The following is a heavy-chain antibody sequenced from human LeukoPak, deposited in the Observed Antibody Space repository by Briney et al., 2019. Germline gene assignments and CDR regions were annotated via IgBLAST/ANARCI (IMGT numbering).Heavy chain of an antibody. D-gene: IGHD6-13*01. CDR2: IYTIGGT. V-gene: IGHV4-4*07. J-gene: IGHJ5*02. CDR3: ARGVASTGIGWFDP. CDR1: GGFTSSYS. Sequence: ETLSLTRTLSGGFTSSYSSGWIRPNPGEGREWIGRIYTIGGTTYNPPLKSRVTMSVDTSKNQFSLNLSSVTAADTAVYYCARGVASTGIGWFDPWGQGTLVTVSS.